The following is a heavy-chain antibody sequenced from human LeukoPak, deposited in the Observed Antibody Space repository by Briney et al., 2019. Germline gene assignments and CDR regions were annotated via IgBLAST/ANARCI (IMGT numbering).Heavy chain of an antibody. CDR2: INHSGST. Sequence: PSETLSLTCAVYGGSFSGYYWSWIRQPPGKGLEWIGEINHSGSTNYSPSLKSRVTISVDTSKNQFSLKLSSVTAADTAVYYCARSVPAAIHDYYYGMDVWGQGTTVTVSS. J-gene: IGHJ6*02. CDR1: GGSFSGYY. D-gene: IGHD2-2*01. CDR3: ARSVPAAIHDYYYGMDV. V-gene: IGHV4-34*01.